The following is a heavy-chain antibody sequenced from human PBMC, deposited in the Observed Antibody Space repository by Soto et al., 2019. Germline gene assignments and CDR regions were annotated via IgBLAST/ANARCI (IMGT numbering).Heavy chain of an antibody. CDR1: GYTFTSYW. Sequence: GESLKISCKGSGYTFTSYWIGWVRQMPGKGLEWMGIIYPGDSDTKYNPSFQGQVTISADKSITTTYLQWSSLKASDTAIYYCAASIFYYGMDVWGQGTTVTVSS. J-gene: IGHJ6*02. CDR3: AASIFYYGMDV. V-gene: IGHV5-51*01. CDR2: IYPGDSDT.